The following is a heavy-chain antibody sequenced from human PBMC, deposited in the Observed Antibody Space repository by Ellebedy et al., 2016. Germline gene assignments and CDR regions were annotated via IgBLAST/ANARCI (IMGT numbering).Heavy chain of an antibody. CDR3: ARYIAAAGLWGFNWFDP. V-gene: IGHV4-59*01. J-gene: IGHJ5*02. D-gene: IGHD6-13*01. CDR2: IYYSGST. CDR1: GGSISSYY. Sequence: SETLSLXXTVSGGSISSYYWSWIRQPPGKGLEWIGYIYYSGSTNYNPSLKSRVTISVDTSKNQFSLKLSSVTAADTAVYYCARYIAAAGLWGFNWFDPWGQGTLVTVSS.